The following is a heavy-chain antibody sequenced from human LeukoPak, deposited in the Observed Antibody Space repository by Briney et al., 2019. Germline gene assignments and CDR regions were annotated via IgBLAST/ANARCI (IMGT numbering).Heavy chain of an antibody. Sequence: SETLSLTRTVSGGSISSYYWSWIRQPPGKGLEWIGYIYYSGSTNYNPSLKSRVTISVDTSKNQFSLKLSSVTAADTAVYYCARASGSYPKYYYYYYGMDVWGQGTTVTVSS. CDR2: IYYSGST. CDR3: ARASGSYPKYYYYYYGMDV. J-gene: IGHJ6*02. V-gene: IGHV4-59*01. D-gene: IGHD1-26*01. CDR1: GGSISSYY.